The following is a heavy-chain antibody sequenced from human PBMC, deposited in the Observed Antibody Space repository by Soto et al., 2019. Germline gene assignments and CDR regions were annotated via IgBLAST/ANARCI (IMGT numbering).Heavy chain of an antibody. Sequence: PGESLKISCKGSGYSFTSYWISWVRQVPGKGLEWMGRIDPSDSYTNYSPSFQGHVTITADKSISTAYLQWSSLKASDTAMYYCARSEWDSSSSSYNWFDPWGQGTLVTVSS. CDR3: ARSEWDSSSSSYNWFDP. V-gene: IGHV5-10-1*01. CDR1: GYSFTSYW. J-gene: IGHJ5*02. D-gene: IGHD6-6*01. CDR2: IDPSDSYT.